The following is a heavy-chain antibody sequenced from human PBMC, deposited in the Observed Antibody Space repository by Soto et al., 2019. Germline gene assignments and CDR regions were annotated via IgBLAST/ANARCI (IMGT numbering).Heavy chain of an antibody. J-gene: IGHJ3*01. CDR2: ISVTSGSI. CDR1: GFTFSSFA. V-gene: IGHV3-48*02. D-gene: IGHD2-21*01. Sequence: EVQLVESGGGLVQPGGSLRLSCAASGFTFSSFALNWVRQAPGKGLEWISYISVTSGSIFYADSVKGRFTISRDDARNPLYLQMNTLRDEDTAVYFCVRDHIWAFDFWGRGTMVTVSS. CDR3: VRDHIWAFDF.